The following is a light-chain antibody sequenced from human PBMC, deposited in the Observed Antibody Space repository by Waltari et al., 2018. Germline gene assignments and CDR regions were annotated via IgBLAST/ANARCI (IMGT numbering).Light chain of an antibody. CDR1: QSVTNY. J-gene: IGKJ5*01. CDR3: QQRSNWPPIT. V-gene: IGKV3-11*01. Sequence: EVVLTQSPATLSLSPRERATLSCRASQSVTNYLAWYQQKPGQAPRLLIYDASNRATGIPARFSGSGSGTDFTLTISSLEPEDFAVYYCQQRSNWPPITFGQGTRLEIK. CDR2: DAS.